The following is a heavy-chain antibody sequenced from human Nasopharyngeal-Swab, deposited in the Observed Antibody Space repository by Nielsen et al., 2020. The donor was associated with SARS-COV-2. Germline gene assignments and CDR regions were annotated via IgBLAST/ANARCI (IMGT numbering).Heavy chain of an antibody. J-gene: IGHJ5*02. V-gene: IGHV5-51*01. CDR1: GYSFVNHW. D-gene: IGHD5-24*01. CDR3: ARRAARDGYNYEVDP. CDR2: VYPGNSEV. Sequence: GESLKISCMASGYSFVNHWIGWVRQKPGKGLEWMGMVYPGNSEVAYSPSFQGRVTISADKSINTAYLQWNSLRASDTAMYFCARRAARDGYNYEVDPWGQGTLVTVSS.